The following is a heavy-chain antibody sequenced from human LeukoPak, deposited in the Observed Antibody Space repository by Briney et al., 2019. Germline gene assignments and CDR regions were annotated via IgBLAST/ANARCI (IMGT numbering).Heavy chain of an antibody. CDR1: GGSFSGYY. D-gene: IGHD5-24*01. CDR2: INHSGST. V-gene: IGHV4-34*01. J-gene: IGHJ4*02. Sequence: SETLSLTCAVYGGSFSGYYWSWIRQPLGKGLGWIAEINHSGSTNYNPSLRSRVTILVDTSKNQFSLKLSSVTAADTAVYYCARGRVRRDGYNYVFGYWGQGTLVTVSS. CDR3: ARGRVRRDGYNYVFGY.